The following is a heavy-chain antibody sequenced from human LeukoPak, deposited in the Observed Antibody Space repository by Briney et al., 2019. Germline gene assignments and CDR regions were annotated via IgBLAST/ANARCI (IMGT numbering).Heavy chain of an antibody. D-gene: IGHD2-15*01. V-gene: IGHV3-48*03. J-gene: IGHJ6*03. Sequence: PGGSLRLSCAASGFTFSSYEMNWVRQAPGKGLEWVSYISSSGSTIYYADSVKGRFTISRDNAKNSLYLQMNSLRAEDTAVYYCARGGCSGGSCYSTSGPYYYYYYMDVWGKGTTVTVSS. CDR2: ISSSGSTI. CDR1: GFTFSSYE. CDR3: ARGGCSGGSCYSTSGPYYYYYYMDV.